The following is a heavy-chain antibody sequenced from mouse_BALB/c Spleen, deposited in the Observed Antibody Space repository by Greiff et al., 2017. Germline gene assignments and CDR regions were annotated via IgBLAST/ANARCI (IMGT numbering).Heavy chain of an antibody. V-gene: IGHV5-12-1*01. J-gene: IGHJ1*01. CDR2: ISSGGGST. CDR3: ARDGNYWYFDV. D-gene: IGHD2-1*01. Sequence: VQLKESGGGLVKPGGSLKLSCAASGFAFSSYDMSWVRQTPEKRLEWVAYISSGGGSTYYPDTVKGRFTISRDNAKNTLYLQMSSLKSEDTAMYYCARDGNYWYFDVWGAGTTVTVSS. CDR1: GFAFSSYD.